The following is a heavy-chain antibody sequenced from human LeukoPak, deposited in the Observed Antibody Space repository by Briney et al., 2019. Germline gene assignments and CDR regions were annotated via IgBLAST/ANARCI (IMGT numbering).Heavy chain of an antibody. Sequence: GGSLRLSCSASGFTFSSSAMSWVRQAPGKGLGWVSVMDGSGKTIYYADSVKGRFTISRDNSKNTLCLQLTSLRVEDTAVYYCAKVATWTYFDSWGQGTLVTVSS. CDR2: MDGSGKTI. J-gene: IGHJ4*02. CDR1: GFTFSSSA. V-gene: IGHV3-23*01. D-gene: IGHD3/OR15-3a*01. CDR3: AKVATWTYFDS.